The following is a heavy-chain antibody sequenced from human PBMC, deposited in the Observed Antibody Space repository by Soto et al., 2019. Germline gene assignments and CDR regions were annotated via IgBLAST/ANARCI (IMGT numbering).Heavy chain of an antibody. D-gene: IGHD2-2*01. V-gene: IGHV4-31*03. CDR2: IYYSGST. CDR3: ARNNCSSASCYYDYYYMDV. CDR1: GGSISSGGDY. J-gene: IGHJ6*03. Sequence: SETLSLTCTVSGGSISSGGDYWSWIRQHPGKGLEWIGDIYYSGSTYYNPSLKSRVTISVDTSKNHFSLKLSSVTAADTAVYYCARNNCSSASCYYDYYYMDVWGKGTTVTVSS.